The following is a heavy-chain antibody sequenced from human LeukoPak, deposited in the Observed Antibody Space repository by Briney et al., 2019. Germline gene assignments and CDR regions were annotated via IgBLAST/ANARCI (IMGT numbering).Heavy chain of an antibody. Sequence: GRSLRLSCAASGFTFDDYAMHWVRQAPGKGLEWASGISWNSGSIGYADSVKGRFTISRDNAKNSLYLQMNSLRAEDTALYYCAKSAGSGWYVPFDYWGQGTLVTVSS. CDR3: AKSAGSGWYVPFDY. D-gene: IGHD6-19*01. V-gene: IGHV3-9*01. CDR1: GFTFDDYA. J-gene: IGHJ4*02. CDR2: ISWNSGSI.